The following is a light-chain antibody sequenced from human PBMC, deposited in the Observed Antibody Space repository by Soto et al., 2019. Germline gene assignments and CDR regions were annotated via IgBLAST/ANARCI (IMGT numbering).Light chain of an antibody. CDR2: DAS. V-gene: IGKV3-11*01. J-gene: IGKJ5*01. CDR3: QQRSNWPIT. Sequence: ELVLTQSPATLSLSPGERATLSCRARQSVSSYLAWYQQKPGQAPRLLIYDASNRATGIPARFSGSGSGTDFTLTISSLEPEDFAVYYWQQRSNWPITFGQGTLLEIK. CDR1: QSVSSY.